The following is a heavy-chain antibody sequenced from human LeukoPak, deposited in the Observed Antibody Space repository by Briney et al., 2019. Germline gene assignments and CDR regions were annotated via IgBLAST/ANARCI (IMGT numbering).Heavy chain of an antibody. V-gene: IGHV3-74*03. J-gene: IGHJ3*02. D-gene: IGHD2-15*01. Sequence: PGGSLRLSCAASGFSFSSHWMHWVRQAPGKGLVWVSRINSEGTTTTYADSVKGRFTISRDDAKNTLYLQMNSLRAEDTAVYYCARPVVAATTPDTFDIWGQGTMVTVSP. CDR1: GFSFSSHW. CDR3: ARPVVAATTPDTFDI. CDR2: INSEGTTT.